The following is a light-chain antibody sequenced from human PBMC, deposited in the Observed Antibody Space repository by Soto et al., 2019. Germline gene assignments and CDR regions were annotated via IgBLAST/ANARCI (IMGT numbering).Light chain of an antibody. J-gene: IGKJ1*01. CDR2: KAS. CDR1: QSISPW. V-gene: IGKV1-5*03. Sequence: DIQMTQSPSTLSASVGDRVTITWRASQSISPWLAWYQQKPGKPPNLLIYKASSLESGVPARFSGSGSGTEFTLTISSLQPDDFATYYCLQYNTYPWTFGQGTKVEIK. CDR3: LQYNTYPWT.